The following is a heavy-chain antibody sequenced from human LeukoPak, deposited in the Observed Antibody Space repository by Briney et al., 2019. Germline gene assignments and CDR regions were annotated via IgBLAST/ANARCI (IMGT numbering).Heavy chain of an antibody. CDR1: GGSISSYY. V-gene: IGHV4-59*01. J-gene: IGHJ4*02. CDR2: ISYSGSI. CDR3: ARVKGREGSTVIIDY. Sequence: SETLSLTCTVSGGSISSYYWSWIRQPPGKGLEWIGYISYSGSINYNLSLKSRVTMSVDTSKNQFSLKLSSVTAADTAVYYCARVKGREGSTVIIDYWGQGTLVTVSS. D-gene: IGHD2/OR15-2a*01.